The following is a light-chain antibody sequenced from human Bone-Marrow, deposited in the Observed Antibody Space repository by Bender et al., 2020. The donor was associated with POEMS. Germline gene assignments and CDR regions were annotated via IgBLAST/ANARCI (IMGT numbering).Light chain of an antibody. CDR2: KDR. CDR3: QSADSSGTDIV. CDR1: ALPNLY. J-gene: IGLJ2*01. Sequence: SYELTQPPSVSVSPGQTARITCSGDALPNLYTYWYQQKPGQAPVQVMYKDRERPSGIPERFSGSSSGTTVTLTISGVQAEDEADYYCQSADSSGTDIVFGGGTRLTVL. V-gene: IGLV3-25*03.